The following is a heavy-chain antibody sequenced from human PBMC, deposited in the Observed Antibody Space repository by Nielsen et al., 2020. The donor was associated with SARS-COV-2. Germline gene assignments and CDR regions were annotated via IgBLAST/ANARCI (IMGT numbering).Heavy chain of an antibody. CDR3: ARAPRDGSGLFDY. CDR2: VSPSGGDT. Sequence: ASVKVSCKASGYTFTSYDIYWVRQAPGQGLEWMGIVSPSGGDTSYAQKFQGRVTMTRDTSTSTVYMELSSLRFDDTAVYYCARAPRDGSGLFDYWGQGTLVTVSS. J-gene: IGHJ4*02. CDR1: GYTFTSYD. V-gene: IGHV1-46*01. D-gene: IGHD3-10*01.